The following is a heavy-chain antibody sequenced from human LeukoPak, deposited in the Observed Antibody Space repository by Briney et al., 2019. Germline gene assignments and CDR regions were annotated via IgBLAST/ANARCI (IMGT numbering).Heavy chain of an antibody. CDR1: GFTITSWS. Sequence: GGSLRLTCAASGFTITSWSMNWVREAPGKGLEWLSYISSGSSPIYYADSVKGRFTISRDDAKNMVYLQMNSLRAEDTAVYYCTYRPTPYYNDKWLDPWGQGALVTVSS. CDR2: ISSGSSPI. CDR3: TYRPTPYYNDKWLDP. D-gene: IGHD3-10*01. V-gene: IGHV3-48*04. J-gene: IGHJ5*02.